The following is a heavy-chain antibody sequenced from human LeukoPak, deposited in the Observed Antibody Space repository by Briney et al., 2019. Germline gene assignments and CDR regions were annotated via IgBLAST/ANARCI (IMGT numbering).Heavy chain of an antibody. D-gene: IGHD3-10*01. CDR3: ARGRITMVRGVNFLWFDP. V-gene: IGHV3-30-3*01. CDR1: GFTFSSSA. CDR2: ISYDGSNK. Sequence: GGSLRLSCAASGFTFSSSAMHWVRQAPDKGLEWVAVISYDGSNKYYADSVKGRFTISRDNSKNTLYLQMNSLRAEDTAVYYCARGRITMVRGVNFLWFDPWGQGTLVTVSS. J-gene: IGHJ5*02.